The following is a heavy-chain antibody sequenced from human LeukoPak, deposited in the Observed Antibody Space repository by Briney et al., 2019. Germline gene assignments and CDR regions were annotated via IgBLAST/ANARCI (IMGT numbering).Heavy chain of an antibody. CDR2: MNPNSGNT. V-gene: IGHV1-8*01. J-gene: IGHJ4*02. Sequence: GASVKVSCKASGYTFTSYDINWVRQATGQGLEWMGWMNPNSGNTGYAQKFQGRVTMTRNTSISTAYMELSSLRSEGTAVYYCASAIAVAGTFDYWGQGTLVTVSS. D-gene: IGHD6-19*01. CDR3: ASAIAVAGTFDY. CDR1: GYTFTSYD.